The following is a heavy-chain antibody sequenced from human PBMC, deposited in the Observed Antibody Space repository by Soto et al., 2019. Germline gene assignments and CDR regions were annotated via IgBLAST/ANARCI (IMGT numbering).Heavy chain of an antibody. CDR1: GYMFNTYG. Sequence: QVQLLQSGAEVKKPGASVKVSCKASGYMFNTYGITWVRQAPGQGLEWMGWISVYNGNIDYAQKFEGRVTMTTDTSTSTAYMELKSRTSDDTAVYYCARTYGSGDYFLPFEYWGHGTPVSVSS. CDR3: ARTYGSGDYFLPFEY. D-gene: IGHD3-10*01. CDR2: ISVYNGNI. J-gene: IGHJ4*01. V-gene: IGHV1-18*01.